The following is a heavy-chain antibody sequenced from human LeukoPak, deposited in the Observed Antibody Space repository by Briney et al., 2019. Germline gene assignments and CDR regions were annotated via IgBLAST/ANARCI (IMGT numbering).Heavy chain of an antibody. V-gene: IGHV3-48*02. CDR3: ARDTDYSFDY. D-gene: IGHD4-11*01. CDR1: GFTFSTYT. CDR2: IGGSSSLI. J-gene: IGHJ4*02. Sequence: GGSLRLSCAASGFTFSTYTMNWVRQAPGKGLEWVSYIGGSSSLIYYADSVKGRFTISRDNAKNSLYLQMNSLRDEDTAVYYCARDTDYSFDYWGQGTLVTVSS.